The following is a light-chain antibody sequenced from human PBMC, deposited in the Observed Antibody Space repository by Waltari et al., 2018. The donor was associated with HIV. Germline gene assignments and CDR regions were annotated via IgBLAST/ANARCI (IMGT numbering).Light chain of an antibody. CDR1: TSNIGGFKF. V-gene: IGLV2-14*01. J-gene: IGLJ2*01. CDR2: SVS. Sequence: SALTQPASVFGSPGQSISISCNGTTSNIGGFKFVSLSQHCPAKPPKLLIYSVSNRPSGISNLFSGSKSGNMASLTFSGLQGGDECFYFCSSYSGSDLPVVFGGGT. CDR3: SSYSGSDLPVV.